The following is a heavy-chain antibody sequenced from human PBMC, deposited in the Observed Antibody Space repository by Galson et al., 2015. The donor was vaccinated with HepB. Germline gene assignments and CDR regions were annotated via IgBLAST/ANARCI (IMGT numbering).Heavy chain of an antibody. Sequence: QSGAEVKKPGESLRISCKGSGYSFTSYWISWVRQMPGKGLEWMGRIDPSDSYTNYSPSFQGHVTISADKSISTAYLQWSSLKASDTAMYYCATGGSYYPYYYYMDVWGKGTTVTVSS. CDR3: ATGGSYYPYYYYMDV. J-gene: IGHJ6*03. D-gene: IGHD1-26*01. V-gene: IGHV5-10-1*01. CDR1: GYSFTSYW. CDR2: IDPSDSYT.